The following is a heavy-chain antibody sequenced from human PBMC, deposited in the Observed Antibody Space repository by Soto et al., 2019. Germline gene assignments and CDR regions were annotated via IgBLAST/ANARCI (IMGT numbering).Heavy chain of an antibody. J-gene: IGHJ6*02. V-gene: IGHV3-7*01. CDR1: GFTFSHYW. CDR2: INQDENKK. D-gene: IGHD3-3*01. Sequence: PGGSLRLSCAAYGFTFSHYWMSWVRQAPGKGLEWLANINQDENKKNFVDSVKGRFTISRDNAKNSLYLQMNSLRAEDTAVYYCARDGTYYDFWSGYYPYYYGMDVWGHGTTVTVSS. CDR3: ARDGTYYDFWSGYYPYYYGMDV.